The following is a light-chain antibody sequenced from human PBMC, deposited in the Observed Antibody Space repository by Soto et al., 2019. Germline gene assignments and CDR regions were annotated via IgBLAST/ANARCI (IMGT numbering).Light chain of an antibody. V-gene: IGLV7-46*01. Sequence: QTVVTQEPSLTVSPGGTVTLTCGSSTGAVPSGHYPYWFQQKPGQAPKTLIYETSNRHSWTPARFSGSLLGGKAALTLSGAQPEDEAEYYCMLSYSGPRVFGGGTKLTVL. CDR1: TGAVPSGHY. CDR3: MLSYSGPRV. J-gene: IGLJ2*01. CDR2: ETS.